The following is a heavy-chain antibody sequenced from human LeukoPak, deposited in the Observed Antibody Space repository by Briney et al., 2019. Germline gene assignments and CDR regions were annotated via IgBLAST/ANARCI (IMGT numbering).Heavy chain of an antibody. J-gene: IGHJ6*03. CDR1: GGSISSSSYY. D-gene: IGHD3-3*01. V-gene: IGHV4-39*01. CDR3: ARGKDDDFWSAYSHYYYMDV. Sequence: SETLSLTCTVSGGSISSSSYYWGWIRQPPGKGLEWIGSIYYSGSTYYNPSLKSRVTISVDTSKNQFSLKLSSVTAADTAVYYCARGKDDDFWSAYSHYYYMDVWGKGTTVTVSS. CDR2: IYYSGST.